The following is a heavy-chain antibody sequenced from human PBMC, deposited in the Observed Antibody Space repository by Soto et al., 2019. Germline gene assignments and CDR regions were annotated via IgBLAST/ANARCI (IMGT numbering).Heavy chain of an antibody. V-gene: IGHV3-23*01. J-gene: IGHJ3*02. D-gene: IGHD2-15*01. CDR1: GFTFSSYA. CDR3: AKDLSRLLGYCSGGSCNDAFDI. Sequence: PGGSLRISCAASGFTFSSYAMSWVRQAPGKGLEWVSAISGSGGSTYYADSVKGRFTISRDNSKNTLYLQMNSLRAEDTAVYYCAKDLSRLLGYCSGGSCNDAFDIWGHGTMVTVSS. CDR2: ISGSGGST.